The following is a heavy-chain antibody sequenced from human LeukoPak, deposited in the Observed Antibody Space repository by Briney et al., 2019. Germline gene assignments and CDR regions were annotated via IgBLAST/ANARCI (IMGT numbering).Heavy chain of an antibody. CDR3: AGEPRAGTGGFDY. CDR1: GGTFSSYA. Sequence: SVKVSCKASGGTFSSYAISWVRQAPGQGLEWMGGIIPIFGTANYAQKFQGRVTITTDESTSAAYMELSSLRSEDTAVYYCAGEPRAGTGGFDYWGQGTLVTVSS. D-gene: IGHD1-14*01. V-gene: IGHV1-69*05. CDR2: IIPIFGTA. J-gene: IGHJ4*02.